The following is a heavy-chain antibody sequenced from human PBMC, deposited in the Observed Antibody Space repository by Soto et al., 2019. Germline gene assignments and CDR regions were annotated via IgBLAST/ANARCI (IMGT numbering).Heavy chain of an antibody. CDR1: GFSLSDYY. J-gene: IGHJ4*02. V-gene: IGHV3-11*01. CDR2: ISSSGGTI. Sequence: QVQLVESGGGLVRTGGSLRLSCAASGFSLSDYYMTWIRQPPGKGLEWVSYISSSGGTINYADSVKGRFTVSRDNAKNSLYLQMNSLRAEDTAVYYCARDRTTGWSPLDYWGQGTLVTVSS. CDR3: ARDRTTGWSPLDY. D-gene: IGHD6-19*01.